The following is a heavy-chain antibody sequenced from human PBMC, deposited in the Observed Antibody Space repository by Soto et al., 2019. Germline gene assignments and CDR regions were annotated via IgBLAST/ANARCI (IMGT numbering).Heavy chain of an antibody. V-gene: IGHV4-39*01. D-gene: IGHD3-22*01. CDR3: AGLYPYESSGYHLDY. CDR2: FYYLGNT. CDR1: GGSISSTSSY. Sequence: SETLSLTCAVPGGSISSTSSYWAWIRQPPGKGLEWVGSFYYLGNTYYNPSLGSRVTISVDTSKNQFSLKLISVTAADTAFFYCAGLYPYESSGYHLDYWSQGTLVTVSS. J-gene: IGHJ4*02.